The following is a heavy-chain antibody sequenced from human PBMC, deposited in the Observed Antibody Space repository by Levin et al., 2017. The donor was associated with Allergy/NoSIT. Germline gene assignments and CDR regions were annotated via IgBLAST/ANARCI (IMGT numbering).Heavy chain of an antibody. CDR2: INPNSGGT. CDR1: GYTFTGYY. J-gene: IGHJ5*02. CDR3: ARGGYYDSSGPRGWFDP. D-gene: IGHD3-22*01. V-gene: IGHV1-2*02. Sequence: ASVKVSCKASGYTFTGYYMHWVRQAPGQGLEWMGWINPNSGGTNYAQKFQGRVTMTRDTSISTAYMELSRLRSDDTAVYYCARGGYYDSSGPRGWFDPWGQGTLVTVSS.